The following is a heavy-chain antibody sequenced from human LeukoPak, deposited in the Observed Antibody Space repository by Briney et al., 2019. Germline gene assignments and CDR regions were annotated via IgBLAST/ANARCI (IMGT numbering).Heavy chain of an antibody. Sequence: ASVKVSCKASGYTFTSYGISWVRQAPGQGLEWMGWISAYNGNTNYAQKLQGRDTMTTDTSTSTAYMELRSLRSDDTAVYYCATTTGYSSGWYFDYWGQGTLVTVSS. D-gene: IGHD6-19*01. J-gene: IGHJ4*02. CDR2: ISAYNGNT. V-gene: IGHV1-18*01. CDR3: ATTTGYSSGWYFDY. CDR1: GYTFTSYG.